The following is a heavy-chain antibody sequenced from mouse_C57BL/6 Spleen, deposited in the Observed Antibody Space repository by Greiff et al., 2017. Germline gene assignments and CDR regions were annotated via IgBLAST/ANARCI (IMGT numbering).Heavy chain of an antibody. D-gene: IGHD1-1*01. CDR3: ASLITTVVATSPYYAMDY. V-gene: IGHV5-6*01. Sequence: EVQGVESGGDLVKPGGSLKLSCAASGFTFSSYGMSWVRQTPDKRLEWVATISSGGSYTYYPDSVKGRFTISRDNAKNTLYLQMSSLKSEDTAMYYCASLITTVVATSPYYAMDYWGQGTSATVSS. CDR2: ISSGGSYT. CDR1: GFTFSSYG. J-gene: IGHJ4*01.